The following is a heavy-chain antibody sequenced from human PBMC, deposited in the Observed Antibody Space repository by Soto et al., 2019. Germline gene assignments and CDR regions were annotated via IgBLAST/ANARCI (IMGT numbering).Heavy chain of an antibody. CDR2: IYTSGST. CDR3: ARDATMVRGVIITTHDAFDI. CDR1: GGSISSYY. Sequence: QVQLQESGPGLVKPSETLSLTCTVSGGSISSYYWSWIRQPAGKGLEWIGRIYTSGSTSYNPSLKSRVTMSVDTSKNQFSLKLSSVTAADTAVYYCARDATMVRGVIITTHDAFDIWGQGTMVTVSS. V-gene: IGHV4-4*07. D-gene: IGHD3-10*01. J-gene: IGHJ3*02.